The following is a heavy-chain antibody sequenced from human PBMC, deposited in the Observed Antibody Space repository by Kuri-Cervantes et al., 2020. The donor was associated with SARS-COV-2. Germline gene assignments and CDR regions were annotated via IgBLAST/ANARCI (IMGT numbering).Heavy chain of an antibody. CDR2: YYTTGNT. J-gene: IGHJ4*02. CDR1: GSAIRSGSNY. Sequence: SETLSLTCTVSGSAIRSGSNYWSWIRQPAGKGLEGIGRYYTTGNTKYNPSLRSRVAISVDSYKNQFSLQLTSVTVADTAVYYCARTTQAGPSHFDYWGQGTPVTVSS. CDR3: ARTTQAGPSHFDY. D-gene: IGHD1-1*01. V-gene: IGHV4-61*02.